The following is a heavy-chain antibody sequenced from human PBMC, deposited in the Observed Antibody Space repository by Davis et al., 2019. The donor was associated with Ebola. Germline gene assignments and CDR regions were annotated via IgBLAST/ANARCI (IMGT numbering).Heavy chain of an antibody. CDR3: ARVFAPAALDY. J-gene: IGHJ4*02. V-gene: IGHV3-43*01. CDR1: GFTFDDYT. CDR2: ISWDGGST. D-gene: IGHD2-2*01. Sequence: GGSLRLSCAASGFTFDDYTMHWVRQAPGKGLEWVSLISWDGGSTYYANSVKGRFTISRDNSKNTLYLQMGSLRAEDMAVYYCARVFAPAALDYWGQGTLVTVSS.